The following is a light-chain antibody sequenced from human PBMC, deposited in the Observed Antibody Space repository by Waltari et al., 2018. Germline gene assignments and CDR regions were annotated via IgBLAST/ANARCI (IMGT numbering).Light chain of an antibody. CDR3: SSYTNYATVI. CDR1: SRDVGYYTY. V-gene: IGLV2-14*01. CDR2: DVN. Sequence: QSALTQPASVSGSPGQSITISCTGTSRDVGYYTYVSWYQQHPGKAPKLMISDVNKRPSGVSNRFSGSKSGNTASLTISGLQAEDEADYYCSSYTNYATVIFGGGTKLTVL. J-gene: IGLJ2*01.